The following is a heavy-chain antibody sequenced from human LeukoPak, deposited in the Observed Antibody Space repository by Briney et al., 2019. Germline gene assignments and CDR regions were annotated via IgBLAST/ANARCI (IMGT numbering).Heavy chain of an antibody. D-gene: IGHD3-10*01. CDR2: IRSKANSYAT. V-gene: IGHV3-73*01. CDR3: TTMVRGYYFDY. Sequence: PGGSLRLSCAASGFTFSGSAMHWVRQASGKGLEWVGRIRSKANSYATAYAASVKGRFTISRDDSKNTAYLQMNSLKTEDTAVYYCTTMVRGYYFDYWGQGTLVTVSS. CDR1: GFTFSGSA. J-gene: IGHJ4*02.